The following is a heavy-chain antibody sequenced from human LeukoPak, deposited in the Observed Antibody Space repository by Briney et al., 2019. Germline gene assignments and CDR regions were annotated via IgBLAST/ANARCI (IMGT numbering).Heavy chain of an antibody. CDR1: GFTFSRYS. Sequence: GGSLRLSCAASGFTFSRYSFNWLRQAPGKGLEWVSSISSSSKYIYYADSVKGRFTISRDNSKNTLYLQMNSLSAEDTAVYYCAKSRGYYYEKSGPADYWGQGTLVTVSS. D-gene: IGHD3-22*01. CDR3: AKSRGYYYEKSGPADY. CDR2: ISSSSKYI. V-gene: IGHV3-21*01. J-gene: IGHJ4*02.